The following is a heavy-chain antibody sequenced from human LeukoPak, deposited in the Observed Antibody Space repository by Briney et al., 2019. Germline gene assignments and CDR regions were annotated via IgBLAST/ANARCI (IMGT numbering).Heavy chain of an antibody. J-gene: IGHJ4*02. V-gene: IGHV3-23*01. Sequence: GGSLRLSCAASGFTFSNYGMSWVRQAPGKGLEWVAGVISTGGSTYYADCGKGRFTISRDNSKNTMYLQMNSLRAEDTAVYYCANTLELDYWGQGTLVTVSS. CDR1: GFTFSNYG. CDR3: ANTLELDY. CDR2: VISTGGST.